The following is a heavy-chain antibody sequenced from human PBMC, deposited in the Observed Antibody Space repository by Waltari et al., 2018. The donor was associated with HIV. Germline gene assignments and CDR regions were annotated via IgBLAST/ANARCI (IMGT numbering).Heavy chain of an antibody. D-gene: IGHD1-26*01. CDR2: IYTSGST. Sequence: QVQLQESGPGLVKPSQTLSLTCTVPGGSISSGSYYWSWLRPPAGKGLEWIGRIYTSGSTNYNPSLKSRVTISVDTSKNQFSLKLSSVTAADTAVYYCARIGPSGSYFPLDYWGQGTLVTVSS. CDR3: ARIGPSGSYFPLDY. J-gene: IGHJ4*02. V-gene: IGHV4-61*02. CDR1: GGSISSGSYY.